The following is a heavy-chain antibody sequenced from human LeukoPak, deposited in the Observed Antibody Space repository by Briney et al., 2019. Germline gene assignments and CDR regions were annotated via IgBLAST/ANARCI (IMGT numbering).Heavy chain of an antibody. J-gene: IGHJ4*02. CDR1: GYTFTYCY. D-gene: IGHD4-17*01. CDR2: ITPFNGNT. CDR3: ANGDYVKLDY. V-gene: IGHV1-45*02. Sequence: GASVKVSCKASGYTFTYCYLHWVRQAPGQALEWRGWITPFNGNTNYAQKFQDRVTITRDRSMSTAYMELGSLRSEDTAIYYCANGDYVKLDYWGQGTLVTVSS.